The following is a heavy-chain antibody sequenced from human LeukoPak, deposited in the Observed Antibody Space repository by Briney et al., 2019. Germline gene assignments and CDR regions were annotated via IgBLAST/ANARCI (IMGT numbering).Heavy chain of an antibody. Sequence: SETLSLTCAVSGYSISSGYYWSWIRQPPGKGLEWIGEINHSGSTNYNPSLKSRVTISVDTSKNQFSLKLSSVTAADTAVYYCARGLGYSYGPHFEYWGQGTLVTVSS. CDR2: INHSGST. V-gene: IGHV4-34*01. CDR1: GYSISSGYY. D-gene: IGHD5-18*01. CDR3: ARGLGYSYGPHFEY. J-gene: IGHJ4*02.